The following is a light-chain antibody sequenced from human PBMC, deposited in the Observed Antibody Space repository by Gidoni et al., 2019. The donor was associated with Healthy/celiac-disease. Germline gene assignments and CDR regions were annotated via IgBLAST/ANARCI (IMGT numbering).Light chain of an antibody. CDR2: GAS. V-gene: IGKV3-15*01. J-gene: IGKJ1*01. Sequence: EIVMTQSPATLSVSPGDRATLSCRASQSVSSNLAWYQQKPGQAPRLLIYGASTRATGIPARFSGSGSGTEFTLTISSLQSEDFAVYYCQQYNNWPPRAFXXXTKVEIK. CDR3: QQYNNWPPRA. CDR1: QSVSSN.